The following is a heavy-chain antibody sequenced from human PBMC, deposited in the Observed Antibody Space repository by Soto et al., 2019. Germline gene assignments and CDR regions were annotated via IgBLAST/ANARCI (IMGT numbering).Heavy chain of an antibody. D-gene: IGHD2-15*01. V-gene: IGHV3-23*01. J-gene: IGHJ4*02. Sequence: EVQLLEAGGGLVQPGGSLRLSCAASGFTFSSYAMSWVRQAPGKGLEWVSAISGSGGSTYYADSVKGRFTISRDNSKNKLFLQLNSVRAVDTAVYYCEKERDDIVVGVAATGFAYWGQGTLVTVSS. CDR3: EKERDDIVVGVAATGFAY. CDR1: GFTFSSYA. CDR2: ISGSGGST.